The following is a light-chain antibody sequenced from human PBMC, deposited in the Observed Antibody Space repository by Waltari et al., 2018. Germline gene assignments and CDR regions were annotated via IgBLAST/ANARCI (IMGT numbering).Light chain of an antibody. CDR3: QQHSTYAIT. CDR1: QPISRW. J-gene: IGKJ5*01. Sequence: DIQMTQSPSTLSASVGDRVTITCRASQPISRWLAWYQQKPGKAPKLLIQRASSLESGVPSRFSGSGAVTEFTLTISSLQAEDFATYYCQQHSTYAITFGQGTRLEIK. CDR2: RAS. V-gene: IGKV1-5*03.